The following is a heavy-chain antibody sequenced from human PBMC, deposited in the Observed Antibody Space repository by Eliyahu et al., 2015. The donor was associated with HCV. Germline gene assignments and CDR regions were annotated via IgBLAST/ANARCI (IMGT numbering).Heavy chain of an antibody. Sequence: EVQLLESGGGLVQPGGSLRLSCAASGFXFSSYAMSWVRQAPGKGLDWVSTISDSGGSTYHADSVKGRFTISRDNSKNTLYLQMNSLRAEDTAVYFCAKDLYSYVSPFDYWGQGTLVIVSS. V-gene: IGHV3-23*01. CDR3: AKDLYSYVSPFDY. J-gene: IGHJ4*02. CDR1: GFXFSSYA. CDR2: ISDSGGST. D-gene: IGHD5-18*01.